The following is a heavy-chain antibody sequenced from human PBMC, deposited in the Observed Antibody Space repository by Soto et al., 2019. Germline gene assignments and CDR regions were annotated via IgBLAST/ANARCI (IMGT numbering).Heavy chain of an antibody. J-gene: IGHJ6*02. CDR3: ARRENGGMDV. V-gene: IGHV5-51*01. D-gene: IGHD2-8*01. CDR2: IYPGDSDT. CDR1: GNSFTRYW. Sequence: GESLTISCTCSGNSFTRYWIGWVRQMPGKGLEWMGIIYPGDSDTRYSPSFQGQVTISADKSISTAYLQWSSLKASDTAMYYCARRENGGMDVWGQGTTVTVSS.